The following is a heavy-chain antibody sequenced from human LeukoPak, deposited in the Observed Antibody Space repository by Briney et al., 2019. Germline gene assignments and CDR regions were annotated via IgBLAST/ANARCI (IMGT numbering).Heavy chain of an antibody. D-gene: IGHD1-1*01. Sequence: GGSLRLSCAASGFTFSNYWMHWVRHAPGKGLVWVSRIHSDGSSTTSADSVKGRFTISRDNAENTLYLQMNSLRAEDTAVYFCARGNAHAFDIWGQGTMVTVSS. CDR1: GFTFSNYW. CDR2: IHSDGSST. J-gene: IGHJ3*02. V-gene: IGHV3-74*01. CDR3: ARGNAHAFDI.